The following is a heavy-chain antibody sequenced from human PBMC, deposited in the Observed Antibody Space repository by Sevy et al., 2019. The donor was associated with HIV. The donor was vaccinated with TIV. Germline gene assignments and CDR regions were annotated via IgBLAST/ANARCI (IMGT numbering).Heavy chain of an antibody. CDR2: INPKSGAT. D-gene: IGHD3-3*01. CDR1: GYTFSDSGYY. V-gene: IGHV1-2*02. CDR3: AIESYDFWTGPVDYDYGMDV. Sequence: ASVKVSCKASGYTFSDSGYYVHWVRQAPGQGLEWMGWINPKSGATNYAQKFQGRVTMTRDTSVSTANMELTRLTSDDTAVYYCAIESYDFWTGPVDYDYGMDVWGQGTTVTVSS. J-gene: IGHJ6*02.